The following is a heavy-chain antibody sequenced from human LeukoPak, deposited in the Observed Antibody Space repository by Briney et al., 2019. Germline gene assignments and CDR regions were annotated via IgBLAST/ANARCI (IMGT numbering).Heavy chain of an antibody. D-gene: IGHD2-15*01. CDR1: GFSLSTSGVG. V-gene: IGHV2-5*01. Sequence: SGPTLVKPTQTLTLTCTFSGFSLSTSGVGVGWIRQPPGKALGWLALFYWNDDKRYSPSLKSRLTITKDTSKNQVVLTMTNMDPVDTATYYCAHICSGGSCYSTDAFDIWGQGTMVTVSS. CDR3: AHICSGGSCYSTDAFDI. CDR2: FYWNDDK. J-gene: IGHJ3*02.